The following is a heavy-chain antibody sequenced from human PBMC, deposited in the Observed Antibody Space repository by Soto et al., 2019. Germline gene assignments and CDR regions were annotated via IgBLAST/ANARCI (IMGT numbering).Heavy chain of an antibody. CDR1: GYTFTNND. D-gene: IGHD5-18*01. CDR2: MNPGSGDT. J-gene: IGHJ5*02. Sequence: GALVKVSCKASGYTFTNNDVSWVRQATGQGLEWMGWMNPGSGDTGYAQKLQGRVTMTRDISLATAYMELNSLTSEDTAIYYCARMESFGSLNWFDPWGQGTLVTVSS. CDR3: ARMESFGSLNWFDP. V-gene: IGHV1-8*02.